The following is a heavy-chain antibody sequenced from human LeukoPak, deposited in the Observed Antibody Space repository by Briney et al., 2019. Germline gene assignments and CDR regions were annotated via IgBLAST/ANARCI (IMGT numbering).Heavy chain of an antibody. V-gene: IGHV3-30*18. D-gene: IGHD1-26*01. Sequence: GGSLRLSCAASGFTFSSYGMHWGRQAPGKGLEWVAVISYDGSNKYYADSVKGRFTISRDNSKNTPYLQMNSLRAEDTAVYYRAKGGVVGATTFYYWGQGNLVTVSS. CDR2: ISYDGSNK. CDR1: GFTFSSYG. J-gene: IGHJ4*02. CDR3: AKGGVVGATTFYY.